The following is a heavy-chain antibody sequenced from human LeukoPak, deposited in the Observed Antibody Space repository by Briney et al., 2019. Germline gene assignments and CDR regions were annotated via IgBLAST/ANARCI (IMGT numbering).Heavy chain of an antibody. CDR3: ASRSDFTGEPY. D-gene: IGHD1-14*01. J-gene: IGHJ4*02. CDR2: ISRSGST. V-gene: IGHV4-4*02. Sequence: GSLSLTCTVSGDSISGNNWWTWVRQPPGKGLEWIGEISRSGSTNYNSSLKSRVTISLDKSNNHFSVTLTSVTAADTAVYYCASRSDFTGEPYWGQGTLVTVSS. CDR1: GDSISGNNW.